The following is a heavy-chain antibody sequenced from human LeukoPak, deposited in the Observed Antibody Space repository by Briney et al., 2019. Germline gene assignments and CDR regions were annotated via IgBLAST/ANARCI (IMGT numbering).Heavy chain of an antibody. Sequence: GGSLRLSCVVSGFTFSSYAMSWVRQAPGKGLEWVSGISGSGGSTYYADSVKGRFTISRDNTKNTLFLQMSSLRADDTALYYCAKPAYYSDSGSFPAQYYFDYWGQGTLVTVSS. CDR3: AKPAYYSDSGSFPAQYYFDY. J-gene: IGHJ4*02. CDR1: GFTFSSYA. CDR2: ISGSGGST. V-gene: IGHV3-23*01. D-gene: IGHD3-10*01.